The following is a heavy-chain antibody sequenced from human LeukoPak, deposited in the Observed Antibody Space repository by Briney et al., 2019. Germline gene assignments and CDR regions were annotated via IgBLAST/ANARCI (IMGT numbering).Heavy chain of an antibody. CDR3: ARDPDHDFWSGYSYYYMDV. J-gene: IGHJ6*03. V-gene: IGHV3-74*01. Sequence: GGSLRLSCAASGFTFSSFWMHWVRQAPGKGLVWVSRINTHGSITSYADSVKGRFTISRDNAKNTLYLQMSSLRAEDTAVYYCARDPDHDFWSGYSYYYMDVWGKGTTVTVSS. CDR2: INTHGSIT. CDR1: GFTFSSFW. D-gene: IGHD3-3*01.